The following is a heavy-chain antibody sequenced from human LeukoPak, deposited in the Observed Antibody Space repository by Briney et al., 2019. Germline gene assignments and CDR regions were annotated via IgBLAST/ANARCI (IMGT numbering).Heavy chain of an antibody. V-gene: IGHV4-39*01. CDR1: GGSISSSTSY. CDR3: ARLAISGYDPPPVGS. Sequence: AETLSLTCPVSGGSISSSTSYWGWLRQPPWKGPVLFVSLYYSGSTYYNPSLKSRVTIYVDTSKNQFSLKLSFVTAADTAVYCCARLAISGYDPPPVGSWGQGPLVTVSS. CDR2: LYYSGST. D-gene: IGHD5-12*01. J-gene: IGHJ5*02.